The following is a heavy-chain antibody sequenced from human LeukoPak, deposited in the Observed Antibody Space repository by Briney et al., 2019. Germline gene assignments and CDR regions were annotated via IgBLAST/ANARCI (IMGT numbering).Heavy chain of an antibody. CDR2: IYSGGST. V-gene: IGHV3-66*01. CDR1: GFTVSSNY. Sequence: GGSLRLSCAASGFTVSSNYMSWVRQAPGKGLEWVSVIYSGGSTYSADSVKGRFTISRDNSKNTLYLQMNSLRAEDTAVYYCARGANWPGKFDYWGQGTLVTVSS. J-gene: IGHJ4*02. CDR3: ARGANWPGKFDY. D-gene: IGHD1-1*01.